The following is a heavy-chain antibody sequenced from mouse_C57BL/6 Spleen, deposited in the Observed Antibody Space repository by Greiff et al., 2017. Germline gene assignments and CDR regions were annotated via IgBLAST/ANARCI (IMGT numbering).Heavy chain of an antibody. J-gene: IGHJ2*01. D-gene: IGHD2-2*01. CDR3: AGYDGD. CDR2: IDPSDSYT. Sequence: QVQLQQPGAELVKPGASVKLSCKASGYTFTSYWMQWVQQRPGQGLEWIGEIDPSDSYTNYNQKFKGKATLTVYTSSSTAYMQLSSLTSEDSADYYCAGYDGDWGQGTTLTVSS. V-gene: IGHV1-50*01. CDR1: GYTFTSYW.